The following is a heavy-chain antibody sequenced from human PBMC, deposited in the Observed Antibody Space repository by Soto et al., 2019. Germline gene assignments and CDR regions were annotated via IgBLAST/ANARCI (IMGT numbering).Heavy chain of an antibody. Sequence: QVQLVQSGAEVKKPGSSVKVSCKASGDTFSSYAITWVRQAPGQGLEWMGGIIPIFGSANYAQRFQGRVMISADGSTSTAYMELNSLRSEDTAVYYCARDRGGIRTSGPLEYWGQGTLVTVSS. V-gene: IGHV1-69*01. CDR3: ARDRGGIRTSGPLEY. D-gene: IGHD1-20*01. CDR1: GDTFSSYA. J-gene: IGHJ4*02. CDR2: IIPIFGSA.